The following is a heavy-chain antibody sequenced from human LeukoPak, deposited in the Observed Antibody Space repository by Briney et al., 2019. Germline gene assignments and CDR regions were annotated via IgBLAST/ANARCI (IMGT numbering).Heavy chain of an antibody. CDR2: IYYSGST. V-gene: IGHV4-59*01. CDR3: ARDPPVEMATIGDY. D-gene: IGHD5-24*01. Sequence: KPSETLSLTCTVSGGPISSYYWSWIRQPPGKGLEWIGYIYYSGSTNYNPSLKSRVTISLDTSKNQFSLRLSSVTAADTAVYYCARDPPVEMATIGDYWGQGTLVTVSS. J-gene: IGHJ4*02. CDR1: GGPISSYY.